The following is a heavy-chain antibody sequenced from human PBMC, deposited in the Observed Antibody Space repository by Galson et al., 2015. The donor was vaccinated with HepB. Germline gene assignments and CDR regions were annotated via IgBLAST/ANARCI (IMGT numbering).Heavy chain of an antibody. Sequence: SVKVSCKASGGTFSSYAISWVRQAPGQGLEWMGGIIPIFGTANYAQKFQGRVTITADKSTSTAYMELSSLRSEDTAVYYCARGLKVDYYVSGIYYTRLWAFDIWGQGTMVTVSS. CDR2: IIPIFGTA. CDR1: GGTFSSYA. D-gene: IGHD3-10*01. CDR3: ARGLKVDYYVSGIYYTRLWAFDI. V-gene: IGHV1-69*06. J-gene: IGHJ3*02.